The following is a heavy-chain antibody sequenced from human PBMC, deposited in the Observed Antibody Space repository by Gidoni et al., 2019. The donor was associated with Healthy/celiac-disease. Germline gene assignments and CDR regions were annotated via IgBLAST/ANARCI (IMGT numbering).Heavy chain of an antibody. CDR2: IRGSGGST. CDR1: GFTFRSYA. D-gene: IGHD3-3*01. J-gene: IGHJ4*02. Sequence: EVQLLESGGGLVQPGGSLRLSCAASGFTFRSYAMSWVRQAPGKGLEWVSAIRGSGGSTYYADSVKGRFTISRDNSKNTLYLQMNSLRAEDTAVYYCAKDPGRAREWPPLDDYWGQGTLVTVSS. CDR3: AKDPGRAREWPPLDDY. V-gene: IGHV3-23*01.